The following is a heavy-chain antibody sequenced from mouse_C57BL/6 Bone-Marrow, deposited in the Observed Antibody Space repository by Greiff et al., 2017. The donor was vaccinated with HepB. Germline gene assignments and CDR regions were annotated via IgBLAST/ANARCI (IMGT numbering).Heavy chain of an antibody. Sequence: EVKLVESGGGLVQPKGSLKLSCAASGFSFNTYAMNWVSQTPGKGLEWVARIRSKSNNYATYYAFSVKDRFTISRDDSESMLYLQMNNLKTEETAMYYCVRHEGYGTVFDYWGQGTTLTVSS. CDR2: IRSKSNNYAT. V-gene: IGHV10-1*01. CDR1: GFSFNTYA. CDR3: VRHEGYGTVFDY. D-gene: IGHD1-1*01. J-gene: IGHJ2*01.